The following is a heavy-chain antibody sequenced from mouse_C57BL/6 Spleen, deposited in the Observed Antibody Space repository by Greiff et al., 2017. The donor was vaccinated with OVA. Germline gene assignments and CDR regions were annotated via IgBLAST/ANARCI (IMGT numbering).Heavy chain of an antibody. CDR1: GYTFTDYN. CDR2: INPNNGGT. D-gene: IGHD1-1*01. CDR3: ARYYGSSPYYAMDY. V-gene: IGHV1-22*01. Sequence: VQLQQSGPELVKPGASVKMSCKASGYTFTDYNMHWVKQSHGKSLEWIGYINPNNGGTSYNQKFKGKATLTVNKSSSTAYMERRSLTSEDSAVYYCARYYGSSPYYAMDYWGQGTSVTVSS. J-gene: IGHJ4*01.